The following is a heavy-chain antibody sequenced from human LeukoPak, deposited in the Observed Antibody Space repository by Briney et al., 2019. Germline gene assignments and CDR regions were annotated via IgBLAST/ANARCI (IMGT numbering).Heavy chain of an antibody. CDR2: IIPIFGTA. V-gene: IGHV1-69*05. D-gene: IGHD6-13*01. CDR1: GGTLSSYA. J-gene: IGHJ4*02. CDR3: ARDRIAAAGNFDY. Sequence: SVKVSCKASGGTLSSYAISWVRQAPGQGLEWMGRIIPIFGTANYAQKFQGRVTITTGESTSTAYMELSSLRSEDTAVYYCARDRIAAAGNFDYWGQGTLVTVSS.